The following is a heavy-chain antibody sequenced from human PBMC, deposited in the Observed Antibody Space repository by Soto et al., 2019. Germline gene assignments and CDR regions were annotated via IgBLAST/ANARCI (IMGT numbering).Heavy chain of an antibody. CDR2: IYWNDDK. D-gene: IGHD3-10*01. CDR3: ARTYGGEFHY. CDR1: GFSLSTTGVG. V-gene: IGHV2-5*01. Sequence: QITLKESGPTLVKPTQTLTLTCSFSGFSLSTTGVGVGWIRQPPGRTLEWLAVIYWNDDKRYSPSLKSGVTNTKDTSKNQVVLKMTNMDPVDTATYYWARTYGGEFHYWGQGTLVTVSS. J-gene: IGHJ4*02.